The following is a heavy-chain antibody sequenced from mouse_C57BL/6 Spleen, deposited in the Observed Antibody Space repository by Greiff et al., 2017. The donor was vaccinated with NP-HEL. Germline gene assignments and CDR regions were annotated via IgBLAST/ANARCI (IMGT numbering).Heavy chain of an antibody. CDR2: ISSGGSYT. CDR1: GFTFSSYG. Sequence: EVKLVESGGDLVKPGGSLKLSCAASGFTFSSYGMSWVRQTPDKRLEWVATISSGGSYTYYPDSVKGRFTISRDNAKNTLYLQMSSLKSEDTAMYYCARQRYYLDYWGQGTTLTVSS. V-gene: IGHV5-6*01. D-gene: IGHD1-1*02. J-gene: IGHJ2*01. CDR3: ARQRYYLDY.